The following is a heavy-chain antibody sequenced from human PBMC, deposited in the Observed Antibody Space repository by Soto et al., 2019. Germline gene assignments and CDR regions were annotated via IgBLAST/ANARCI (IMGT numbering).Heavy chain of an antibody. J-gene: IGHJ6*02. Sequence: PGESLKISCKGSGYSLTTYWIGWVRQMPEKGLEWMGVIYPGDSDTRYSPSFQGQVTISADKSISTAYLQWSSLQASDTAIYYCARHGATGTKDSYYGMDVWGQGTTVTVSS. CDR2: IYPGDSDT. D-gene: IGHD1-1*01. CDR1: GYSLTTYW. CDR3: ARHGATGTKDSYYGMDV. V-gene: IGHV5-51*01.